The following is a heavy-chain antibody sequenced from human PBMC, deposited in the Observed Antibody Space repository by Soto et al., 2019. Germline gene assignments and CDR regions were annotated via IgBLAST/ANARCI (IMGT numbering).Heavy chain of an antibody. CDR1: GGTFSSYA. D-gene: IGHD3-10*01. J-gene: IGHJ5*02. CDR3: ARKIRSHGSEQGNNWFDP. CDR2: IIPSFITA. V-gene: IGHV1-69*13. Sequence: GASVKGCCKASGGTFSSYAVSWVRQAPGQGLEWMGDIIPSFITANYAQKFQGRVTISADESTSTAYMELSSLRSEDTAVYYCARKIRSHGSEQGNNWFDPWGQGTLVTVSS.